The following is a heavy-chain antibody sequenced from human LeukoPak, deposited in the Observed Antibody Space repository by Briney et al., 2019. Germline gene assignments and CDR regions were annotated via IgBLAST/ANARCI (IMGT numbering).Heavy chain of an antibody. J-gene: IGHJ6*02. CDR2: INPNSGGT. Sequence: ASVKVSCKASGYTFTGYYMHWVRQAPGQGLEWMGWINPNSGGTNYAQKFQGWVTMTRDTSISTAYMDLSRLRSDDAAVYYCARVPHINCMDVWGQGTTVTVSS. CDR1: GYTFTGYY. V-gene: IGHV1-2*04. CDR3: ARVPHINCMDV. D-gene: IGHD1-1*01.